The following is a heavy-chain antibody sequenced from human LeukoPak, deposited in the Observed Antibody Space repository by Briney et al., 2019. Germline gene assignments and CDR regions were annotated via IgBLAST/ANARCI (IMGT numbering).Heavy chain of an antibody. Sequence: PGGSLRLSCAASGFTFSNYAMNWVRQAPGNGLEWVSSISGSGGSTYYADSVKGRFTISRDNSKNTLYLQMNSLRAEDTAVYYCAKGPTRNYYGSGSQFDYWGQGAWVVVSS. CDR1: GFTFSNYA. CDR2: ISGSGGST. J-gene: IGHJ4*02. V-gene: IGHV3-23*01. D-gene: IGHD3-10*01. CDR3: AKGPTRNYYGSGSQFDY.